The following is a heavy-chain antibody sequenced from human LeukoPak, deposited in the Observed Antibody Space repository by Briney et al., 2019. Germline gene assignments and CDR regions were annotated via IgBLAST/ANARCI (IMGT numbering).Heavy chain of an antibody. CDR1: GGSISSGDYY. V-gene: IGHV4-30-4*01. J-gene: IGHJ4*02. CDR2: IYYSGST. Sequence: SETLSLTCTVSGGSISSGDYYWSWIRQPPGKGLEWIGYIYYSGSTYYNPSLKSRVTISVDTSKNQFSLKLSSVTAADTAVYYCARDWDHDYGDYVPLGYWGQGTLVTVSS. CDR3: ARDWDHDYGDYVPLGY. D-gene: IGHD4-17*01.